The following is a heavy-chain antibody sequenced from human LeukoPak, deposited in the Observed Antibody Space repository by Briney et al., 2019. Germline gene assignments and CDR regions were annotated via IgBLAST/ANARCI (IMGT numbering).Heavy chain of an antibody. CDR3: ARRRCRSISCFFDY. CDR1: EFTFSIYA. V-gene: IGHV3-7*03. Sequence: PGGSLRLSCAASEFTFSIYALHWVRQAPGKGLEWVANINQDGSEKYYVDSVKGRFTISRDNAKRSVYLQMNSLRAEDTAVHYCARRRCRSISCFFDYWGQGTLVTVSS. J-gene: IGHJ4*02. D-gene: IGHD2-2*01. CDR2: INQDGSEK.